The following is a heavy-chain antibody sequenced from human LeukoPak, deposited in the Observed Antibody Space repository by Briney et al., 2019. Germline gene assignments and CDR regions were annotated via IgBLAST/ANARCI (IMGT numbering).Heavy chain of an antibody. CDR3: ARSYGWGNYFDY. CDR2: IYYSGSA. V-gene: IGHV4-59*01. J-gene: IGHJ4*02. D-gene: IGHD3-10*01. Sequence: PSETLSLTCTVSGGSISTYYWSWIRQPPGKGLEWIGYIYYSGSAKYNPSLKSRVTISVDTSKNQFSLKLSSVTAADPAVFYCARSYGWGNYFDYWSKGTRVTVSS. CDR1: GGSISTYY.